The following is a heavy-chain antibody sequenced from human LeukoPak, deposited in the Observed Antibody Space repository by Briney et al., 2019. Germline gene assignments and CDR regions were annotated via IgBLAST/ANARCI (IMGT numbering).Heavy chain of an antibody. V-gene: IGHV1-2*02. CDR1: GYTFTGYY. Sequence: ASVKVSCKASGYTFTGYYMYWVRQAPGQGLEWMGWIIPNSGGTNYAQKFQGRVTMTRDTSISTAYMELSRLRSDDTAVYYCARLKHSGSYVDLDYWGQGTLVTVSS. J-gene: IGHJ4*02. CDR2: IIPNSGGT. D-gene: IGHD1-26*01. CDR3: ARLKHSGSYVDLDY.